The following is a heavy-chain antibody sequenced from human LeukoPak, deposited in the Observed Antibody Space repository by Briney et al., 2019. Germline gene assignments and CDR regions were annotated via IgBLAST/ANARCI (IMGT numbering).Heavy chain of an antibody. Sequence: GGSLRLSCAASGFTFSSYWMSWVRQAPGKGLEWVANIKQDGSEKYYVDSVKGRFTISRDNAKNSLYLQMNSLRAEDTAVYYCAREGYCSSTSCWNYYYYMDVWGKGTTVTVSS. J-gene: IGHJ6*03. CDR3: AREGYCSSTSCWNYYYYMDV. CDR1: GFTFSSYW. V-gene: IGHV3-7*01. D-gene: IGHD2-2*01. CDR2: IKQDGSEK.